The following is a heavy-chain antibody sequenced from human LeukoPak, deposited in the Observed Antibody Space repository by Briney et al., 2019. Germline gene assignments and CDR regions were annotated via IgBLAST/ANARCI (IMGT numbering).Heavy chain of an antibody. CDR2: IYYSGST. D-gene: IGHD3-10*01. CDR1: GGSISSYY. Sequence: SETLSLTCTVSGGSISSYYWSWIRQPPGKGLEWIGYIYYSGSTNYNPSLKSRVTISVKTSKNQFSLKLSSVTAADTAVYYCARSITMGLNWFDPWGQGTLVTVSS. V-gene: IGHV4-59*01. CDR3: ARSITMGLNWFDP. J-gene: IGHJ5*02.